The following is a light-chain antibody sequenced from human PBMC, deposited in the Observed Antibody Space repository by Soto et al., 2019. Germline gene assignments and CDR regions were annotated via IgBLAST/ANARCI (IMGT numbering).Light chain of an antibody. J-gene: IGKJ2*01. CDR1: QSVTSNY. CDR3: QQYGSSPPYT. CDR2: GAS. Sequence: EIVLTQSPGTLSLSPGEGATLSCRASQSVTSNYLAWYQQKPGQAPRLLIFGASNSASDIPDRFSGSGSGTDFTLTISSLEPEDFAVYYCQQYGSSPPYTFGQGTKLEIK. V-gene: IGKV3-20*01.